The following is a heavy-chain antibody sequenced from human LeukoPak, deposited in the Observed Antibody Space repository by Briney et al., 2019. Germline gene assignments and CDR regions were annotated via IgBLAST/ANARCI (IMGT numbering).Heavy chain of an antibody. CDR3: ARARPKSRGLYYYDSSGYYSA. J-gene: IGHJ5*02. CDR2: INHSGST. D-gene: IGHD3-22*01. Sequence: PSETLSLTCAVYGGSFSGYYWSWIRQPPGKGLEWIGEINHSGSTNYNPSLKSRVTISVDTSKNQFSLKLSSVTAADTAVYYCARARPKSRGLYYYDSSGYYSAWGQGTLVTVSS. CDR1: GGSFSGYY. V-gene: IGHV4-34*01.